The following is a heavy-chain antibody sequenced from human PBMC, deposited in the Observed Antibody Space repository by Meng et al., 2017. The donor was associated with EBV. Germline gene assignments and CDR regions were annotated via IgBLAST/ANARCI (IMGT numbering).Heavy chain of an antibody. V-gene: IGHV1-18*01. J-gene: IGHJ4*02. CDR2: ISAYNGNT. D-gene: IGHD2-21*02. CDR1: GYTVTSYG. CDR3: ACRGDRTDY. Sequence: VQWVRSGVEVKKPWASVNVHCKGSGYTVTSYGISWVRQAPGQGLGWMRWISAYNGNTNYAQKLQGRVTMTTDTSTSTAYMALRSLRSDNTAVYYCACRGDRTDYWGQGTLVTVSS.